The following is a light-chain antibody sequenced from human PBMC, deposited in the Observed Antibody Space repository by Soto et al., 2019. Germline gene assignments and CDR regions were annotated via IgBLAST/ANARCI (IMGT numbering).Light chain of an antibody. V-gene: IGKV1-5*01. CDR3: QQSYSTPYT. CDR1: QSISSW. Sequence: EIQMTQSPSTLSASVGDRVTITCRASQSISSWLAWYQQKPGKAPKLLIYDASSLESGVPSRFSGSGSGTEFTLTISSLQPDDFATYYCQQSYSTPYTFGQGTKVDIK. J-gene: IGKJ2*01. CDR2: DAS.